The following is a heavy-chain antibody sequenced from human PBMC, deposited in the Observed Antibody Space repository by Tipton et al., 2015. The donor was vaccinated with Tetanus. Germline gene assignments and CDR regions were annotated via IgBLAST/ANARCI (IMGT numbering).Heavy chain of an antibody. CDR3: ARMQRYGMDV. V-gene: IGHV4-4*07. CDR2: IYAPGIT. CDR1: GGSITSNY. D-gene: IGHD6-25*01. J-gene: IGHJ6*02. Sequence: TLSLTCTVSGGSITSNYWTWIRQPAGKGLEWIGRIYAPGITNYNPSLKSRVTMSVDTSKNQFSLKLSSVTAADTAVYYCARMQRYGMDVWGQGTTVTVSS.